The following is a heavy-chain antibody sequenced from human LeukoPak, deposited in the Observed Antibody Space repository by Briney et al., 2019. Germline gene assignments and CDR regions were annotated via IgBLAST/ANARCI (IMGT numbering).Heavy chain of an antibody. CDR3: ARRLTQYDCFDP. V-gene: IGHV6-1*01. CDR1: GDSVSRNSVT. Sequence: SQTLSLPCAISGDSVSRNSVTWNWIRQSPSRGLEWLGRTYYWSTWYNDYAVSVRGRIAVNPDTSKNQFSLHLNSVTPEDTAVYYCARRLTQYDCFDPWGQGILVTVSS. CDR2: TYYWSTWYN. J-gene: IGHJ5*02. D-gene: IGHD2-2*01.